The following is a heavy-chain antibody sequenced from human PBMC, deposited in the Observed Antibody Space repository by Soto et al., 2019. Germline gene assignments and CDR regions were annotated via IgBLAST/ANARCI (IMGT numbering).Heavy chain of an antibody. D-gene: IGHD1-26*01. CDR1: GGSISTGGYY. V-gene: IGHV4-31*03. Sequence: QVQLQESGPGLVKPSQTLSLTCTVSGGSISTGGYYWSWIRQHPGRGLEWIGYIYHSGMTFSNPSLQSRVAISIATSKNKFSLQLSSVTAADTAVYYCATVRWELHDAFDIWGQGTMVSVSS. CDR3: ATVRWELHDAFDI. J-gene: IGHJ3*02. CDR2: IYHSGMT.